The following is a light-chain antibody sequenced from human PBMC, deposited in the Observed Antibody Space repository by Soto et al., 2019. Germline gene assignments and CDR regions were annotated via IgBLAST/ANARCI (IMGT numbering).Light chain of an antibody. CDR2: KAS. CDR1: QSISTW. J-gene: IGKJ4*01. CDR3: QQYNTYPLT. V-gene: IGKV1-5*03. Sequence: DIQMTQSPSTLSASVGDRVTITCRASQSISTWLAWYQQKPGKDPKLLIYKASSLEIGVPSRFSGSGSGTEFTLTISSLQPDDFATYCCQQYNTYPLTFGGGTTVEIK.